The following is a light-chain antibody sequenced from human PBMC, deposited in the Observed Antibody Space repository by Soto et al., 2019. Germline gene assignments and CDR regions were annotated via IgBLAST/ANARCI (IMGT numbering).Light chain of an antibody. J-gene: IGKJ1*01. Sequence: VLTQSHGTLSLSPGERATLSCRASQSVSSSYLAWYQQKPGQAPRLLIYGASSRATGIPDRFSGSGSGTEFTLSISSLQSDDFAVYYCQQYNTWPWTFGQGTKVDIK. V-gene: IGKV3-20*01. CDR2: GAS. CDR1: QSVSSSY. CDR3: QQYNTWPWT.